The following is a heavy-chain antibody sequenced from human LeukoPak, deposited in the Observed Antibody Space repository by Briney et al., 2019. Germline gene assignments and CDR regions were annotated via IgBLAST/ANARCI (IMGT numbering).Heavy chain of an antibody. Sequence: ASVKVSCKASGYTFTGYYMHWVRQAPGQGLEWMGWINPNSGGTNYPQKFQGRVTLTRDTSISTAYLELSRLTSDDTAVYSCARSAGVRGIAVYYFDYWGQGTPVTVSS. J-gene: IGHJ4*02. V-gene: IGHV1-2*02. CDR3: ARSAGVRGIAVYYFDY. CDR2: INPNSGGT. CDR1: GYTFTGYY. D-gene: IGHD3-10*01.